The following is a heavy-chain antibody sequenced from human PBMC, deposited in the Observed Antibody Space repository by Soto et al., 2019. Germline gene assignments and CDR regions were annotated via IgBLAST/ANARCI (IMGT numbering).Heavy chain of an antibody. D-gene: IGHD3-22*01. V-gene: IGHV3-30*03. CDR1: GFTFSDSG. CDR3: ARWVGGSMYDSSGKDDS. J-gene: IGHJ5*01. Sequence: QVQLVESGGGVVQPGRSLRLTCAASGFTFSDSGMHWVRQAPGKGLEWVALVSNDGNSKYYADSVKGRFTISRDNSENTLYLQMNSRMAEDTAVYYCARWVGGSMYDSSGKDDSWGQGTLVTVSS. CDR2: VSNDGNSK.